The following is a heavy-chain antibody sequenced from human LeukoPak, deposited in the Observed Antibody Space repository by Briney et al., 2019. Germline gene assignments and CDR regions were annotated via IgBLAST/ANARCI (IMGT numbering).Heavy chain of an antibody. D-gene: IGHD3-16*01. J-gene: IGHJ3*02. CDR1: GFTFSSYE. CDR2: ISSSGSTI. V-gene: IGHV3-48*03. Sequence: GGSLRLSCAASGFTFSSYEMNWVCQAPGKGLEWVSYISSSGSTIYYADSVKGRFTISRDNAKNSLYLRMNSLRAEDTAVYYCARLRLGAFDIWGQGTMVTVSS. CDR3: ARLRLGAFDI.